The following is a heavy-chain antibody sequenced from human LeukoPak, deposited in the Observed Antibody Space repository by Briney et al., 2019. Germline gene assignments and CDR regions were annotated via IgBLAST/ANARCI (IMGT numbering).Heavy chain of an antibody. Sequence: PGGSLRLSCAASGFTFSSCGMHWVRQAPGKGLEWVAFIRYDGSNKYYADSVKGRFTISRDNSKNTLYLQMNSLRAEDTAVYYCAKPVARTSYGYSGTDYWGQATLVTVSS. CDR2: IRYDGSNK. CDR1: GFTFSSCG. D-gene: IGHD5-18*01. V-gene: IGHV3-30*02. J-gene: IGHJ4*02. CDR3: AKPVARTSYGYSGTDY.